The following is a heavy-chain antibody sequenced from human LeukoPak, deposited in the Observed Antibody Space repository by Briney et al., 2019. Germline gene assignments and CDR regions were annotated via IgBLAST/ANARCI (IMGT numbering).Heavy chain of an antibody. V-gene: IGHV3-23*01. CDR2: ISTSGDRT. Sequence: GGTLRLSCAASGFTFSTYAMTWVRQAPGKGLEWVSGISTSGDRTYYADSVKGRFTISRDNSKNTLYLQMNSLRAEDTAEYYCARSAVGTSCCTAVDYWGQGTLVTVSS. D-gene: IGHD1-26*01. CDR1: GFTFSTYA. CDR3: ARSAVGTSCCTAVDY. J-gene: IGHJ4*02.